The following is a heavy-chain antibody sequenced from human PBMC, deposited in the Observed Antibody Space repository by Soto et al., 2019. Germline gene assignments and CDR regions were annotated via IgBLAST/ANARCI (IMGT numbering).Heavy chain of an antibody. Sequence: QVQLQESGPGLVKPSQTLSLICTVSGDSISSDNYFWSWIRQPPGQGLEWIGYISNRGTPYSNPSLKSRVTISLDTSKNRFSLDMYSVTAADTAVYYCAREVNVVALSDAFDIWGQGTMVTVSS. CDR2: ISNRGTP. CDR1: GDSISSDNYF. CDR3: AREVNVVALSDAFDI. V-gene: IGHV4-30-4*01. J-gene: IGHJ3*02. D-gene: IGHD2-8*01.